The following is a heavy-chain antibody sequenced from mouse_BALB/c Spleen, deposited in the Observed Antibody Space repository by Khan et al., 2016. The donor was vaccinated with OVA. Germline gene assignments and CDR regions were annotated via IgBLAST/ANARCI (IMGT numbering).Heavy chain of an antibody. CDR2: ISTYYGDA. CDR3: ARGGLALYTMDY. V-gene: IGHV1S137*01. J-gene: IGHJ4*01. CDR1: GYTFTDYA. Sequence: QVQLQQSGAELVRPWVSVKISCKGSGYTFTDYAMHWVKQSHLKSLEWIGVISTYYGDANYNQPLKGKATMTVDKSSNTAYMDLARLTSEESAIYYCARGGLALYTMDYWGQGTSVTVSA.